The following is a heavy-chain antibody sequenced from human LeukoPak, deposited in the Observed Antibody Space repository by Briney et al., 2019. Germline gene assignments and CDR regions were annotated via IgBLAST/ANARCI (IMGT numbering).Heavy chain of an antibody. CDR1: GRAFNGHA. J-gene: IGHJ4*02. V-gene: IGHV1-69*13. CDR2: LITIFGAS. Sequence: ASVSVSCTASGRAFNGHALSWVRQAPGQRVEWMGGLITIFGASNYAQKFQDRVTITADESTSTVYMELSSMKSEDTAVYYSARGETLYDSVSRSYRYTSFDFWGQGTLVTVSS. D-gene: IGHD3-16*02. CDR3: ARGETLYDSVSRSYRYTSFDF.